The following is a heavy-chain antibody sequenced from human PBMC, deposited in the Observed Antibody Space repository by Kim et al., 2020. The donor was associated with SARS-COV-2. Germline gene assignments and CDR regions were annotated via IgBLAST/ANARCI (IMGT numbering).Heavy chain of an antibody. V-gene: IGHV1-2*06. CDR3: ASRPATSHYYGVEV. Sequence: ASVKVSCKTSGYTFSAYYMHWVRQAPGQGLEWMGRINPNSGDTLYAQKFQGRVTMTRDTSNSTAYMDLTRLTSDDTAVYYCASRPATSHYYGVEVWGQGTTVTVSS. CDR2: INPNSGDT. D-gene: IGHD2-2*01. J-gene: IGHJ6*02. CDR1: GYTFSAYY.